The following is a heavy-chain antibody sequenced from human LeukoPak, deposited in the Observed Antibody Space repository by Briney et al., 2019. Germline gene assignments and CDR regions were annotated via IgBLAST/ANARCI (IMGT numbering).Heavy chain of an antibody. Sequence: SGPTLVNPTQTLTLTCTFSGFSLSTRGVGVGWIRHPPGKALEWLALIYWDDNKPYSPSLKSRLTITKDTSKNQVVLTMTNMDPVDTATYYCAHYGDYRFMYYFDHWGQGTLVTVSS. CDR2: IYWDDNK. CDR3: AHYGDYRFMYYFDH. CDR1: GFSLSTRGVG. J-gene: IGHJ4*02. D-gene: IGHD4-17*01. V-gene: IGHV2-5*02.